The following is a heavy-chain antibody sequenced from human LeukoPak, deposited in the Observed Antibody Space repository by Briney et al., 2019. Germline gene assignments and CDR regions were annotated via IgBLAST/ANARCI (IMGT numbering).Heavy chain of an antibody. D-gene: IGHD3-22*01. J-gene: IGHJ4*02. CDR1: GFTFSSYA. CDR2: ISGSGDST. Sequence: GGSLRLSCAASGFTFSSYAMSWVRQAPGKGLEWVSPISGSGDSTYYADSVKGRFTISRDNSKNTLYLQMNSLRAEDTAVYYCAKERNPSVDYGFKRGYLNYWGQGTLVTVSS. V-gene: IGHV3-23*01. CDR3: AKERNPSVDYGFKRGYLNY.